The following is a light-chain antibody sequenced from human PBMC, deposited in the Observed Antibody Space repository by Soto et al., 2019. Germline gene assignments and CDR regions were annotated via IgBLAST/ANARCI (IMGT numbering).Light chain of an antibody. CDR2: DES. Sequence: EVVMTQSPGTLSLSPGEAATLSCRPSQSVSGNYLAWYQQKPGQSPRILIYDESSRATGIPDRFSGSGSGTDLTLTISRLEPEDFAVYFCYKYDSSPWTXGQGTKVDI. CDR1: QSVSGNY. J-gene: IGKJ1*01. CDR3: YKYDSSPWT. V-gene: IGKV3-20*01.